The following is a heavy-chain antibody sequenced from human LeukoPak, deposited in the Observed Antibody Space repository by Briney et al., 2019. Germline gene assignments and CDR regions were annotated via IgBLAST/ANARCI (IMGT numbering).Heavy chain of an antibody. CDR3: ARVRYSSGWYWGDFDY. CDR1: GGSISSYY. D-gene: IGHD6-19*01. V-gene: IGHV4-59*01. Sequence: LETLSLTCTVSGGSISSYYWSWIRQPPGKGLEWIGYIYYGGSTNYNPSLKSRVTISVDTSKNQFSLKLSSVTAADTAVYYCARVRYSSGWYWGDFDYWGQGTLVTVSS. CDR2: IYYGGST. J-gene: IGHJ4*02.